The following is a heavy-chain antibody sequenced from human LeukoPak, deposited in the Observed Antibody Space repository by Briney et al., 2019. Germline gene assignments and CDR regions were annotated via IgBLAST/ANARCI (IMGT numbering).Heavy chain of an antibody. J-gene: IGHJ6*02. V-gene: IGHV3-30*18. CDR2: ISYDGSNK. Sequence: GGSLRLSCAASGFTFSSYGMHWVRQAPGKGLEWVAVISYDGSNKYYADSVKGRFTISRDNSKNTLCLQMNGLRAEDTAVYYCAKELAGGYSSGWYARNYYYYGMDVWGQGTTVTVSS. D-gene: IGHD6-19*01. CDR1: GFTFSSYG. CDR3: AKELAGGYSSGWYARNYYYYGMDV.